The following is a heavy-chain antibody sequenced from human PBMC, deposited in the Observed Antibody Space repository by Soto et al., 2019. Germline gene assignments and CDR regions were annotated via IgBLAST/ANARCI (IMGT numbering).Heavy chain of an antibody. V-gene: IGHV3-30-3*01. D-gene: IGHD1-26*01. J-gene: IGHJ3*01. CDR2: ISYDGSNK. CDR1: GFTFSSKA. Sequence: QVQLVESGGGAVQPGRSLRLSCAASGFTFSSKAMHWVRQAPGKGLEWVAVISYDGSNKYYADSVKGRFTISRDNSKNTLYLQMNSLRVEDTSVYYCTREGHSGSYLNDAFDVWGQGTMVTVSS. CDR3: TREGHSGSYLNDAFDV.